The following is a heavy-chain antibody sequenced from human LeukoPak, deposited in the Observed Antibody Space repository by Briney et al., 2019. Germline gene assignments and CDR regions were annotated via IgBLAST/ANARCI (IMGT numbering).Heavy chain of an antibody. CDR2: IWYDGSNK. CDR3: ARDRSVDSSGYTDY. D-gene: IGHD3-22*01. J-gene: IGHJ4*02. CDR1: GFTFTRFN. Sequence: GGSLRLSCAASGFTFTRFNMHWVRQAPGKGLEWVAVIWYDGSNKYYADSVKGRFTISRDNSKNTLYLQMNSLRAEDTAVYYCARDRSVDSSGYTDYWGQGTLVTVSS. V-gene: IGHV3-33*08.